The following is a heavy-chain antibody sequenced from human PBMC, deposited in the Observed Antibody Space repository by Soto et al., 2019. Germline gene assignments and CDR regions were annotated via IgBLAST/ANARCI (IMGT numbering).Heavy chain of an antibody. J-gene: IGHJ4*02. V-gene: IGHV3-30-3*01. D-gene: IGHD3-22*01. CDR2: ISYDGSTQ. CDR1: AAPGYSFSKYA. CDR3: ARVSFGNIYDTSGPQISAGE. Sequence: GGSLRLSCAASAAPGYSFSKYAIHWVRQAPGKGLEWLAVISYDGSTQYYADSVKGRFTISRDNSKNALYLQMNSLRDEDTAMYYCARVSFGNIYDTSGPQISAGEWGRGTLVTVSS.